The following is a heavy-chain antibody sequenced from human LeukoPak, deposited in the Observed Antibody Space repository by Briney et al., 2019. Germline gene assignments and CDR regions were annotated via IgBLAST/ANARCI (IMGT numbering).Heavy chain of an antibody. CDR3: ARVYSSGRNDAFDI. CDR1: GFTFSSYE. D-gene: IGHD6-19*01. V-gene: IGHV3-48*03. J-gene: IGHJ3*02. Sequence: GGSLRLSCAASGFTFSSYEMNWVRQAPGKGLEWVSYISSSGSTIYYADSVKGRFTISRDNAKNSLYLQMNSLRAEDTAVYYCARVYSSGRNDAFDIWGQGTMVTVSS. CDR2: ISSSGSTI.